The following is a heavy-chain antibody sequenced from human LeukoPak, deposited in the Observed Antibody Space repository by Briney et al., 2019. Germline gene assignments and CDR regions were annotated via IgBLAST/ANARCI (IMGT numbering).Heavy chain of an antibody. CDR2: IYYSGST. CDR1: GGSISSSSYY. D-gene: IGHD6-6*01. CDR3: ARLATPSTMAARGRSWFES. V-gene: IGHV4-39*07. J-gene: IGHJ5*01. Sequence: PSETLSLTCSVSGGSISSSSYYWGWIRQPPGKGLEWIVSIYYSGSTYYNPSLKSRVTISVDTSKNQFSLKLSSVTAADTAVYYCARLATPSTMAARGRSWFESWGQGTLVTVSS.